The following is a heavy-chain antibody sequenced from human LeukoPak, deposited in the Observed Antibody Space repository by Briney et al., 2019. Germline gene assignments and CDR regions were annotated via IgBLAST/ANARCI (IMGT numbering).Heavy chain of an antibody. CDR2: INAGNGNT. V-gene: IGHV1-3*01. CDR3: ARRGDTAMVNLDY. J-gene: IGHJ4*02. Sequence: GASVKVSCKASGYTFTSYAMHWVRQAPGQRLEWMGWINAGNGNTKYSQKFQGRVTITRDTSASTAYMELSSLRSEDTAVYYCARRGDTAMVNLDYWGQGTLVTVSS. D-gene: IGHD5-18*01. CDR1: GYTFTSYA.